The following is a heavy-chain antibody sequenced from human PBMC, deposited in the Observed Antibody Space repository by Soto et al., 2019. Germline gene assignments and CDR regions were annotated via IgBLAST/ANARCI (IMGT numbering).Heavy chain of an antibody. V-gene: IGHV1-8*01. Sequence: QVQLVQSGAEVKKPGASVKVSCKASGYTFTSYDINWVRQATGQGLESMGWMNPNSGNTAYAQKXXGXXNMTRNTSISTAYMELSSLRSEDKAVYYCARGNEYGGNFDYWGQGTLVTVSS. CDR1: GYTFTSYD. CDR2: MNPNSGNT. J-gene: IGHJ4*02. D-gene: IGHD2-15*01. CDR3: ARGNEYGGNFDY.